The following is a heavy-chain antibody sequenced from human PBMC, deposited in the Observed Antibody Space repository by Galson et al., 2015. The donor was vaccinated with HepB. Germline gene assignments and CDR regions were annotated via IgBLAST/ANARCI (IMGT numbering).Heavy chain of an antibody. CDR1: GFTFGDYA. Sequence: SLRLSCAASGFTFGDYAMSWVRQAPGKGLEWVGFIRSKAYGGTTEYAASVKGRFTISRDDSKSIAYLQMNSLKTEDTAVYYCTRVSVVVTADDFDYWGQGTLVTVSS. D-gene: IGHD2-21*02. CDR3: TRVSVVVTADDFDY. J-gene: IGHJ4*02. CDR2: IRSKAYGGTT. V-gene: IGHV3-49*04.